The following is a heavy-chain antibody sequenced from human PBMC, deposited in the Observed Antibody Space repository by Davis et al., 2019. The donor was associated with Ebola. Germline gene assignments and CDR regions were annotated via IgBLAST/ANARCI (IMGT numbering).Heavy chain of an antibody. D-gene: IGHD3-16*01. Sequence: GESLKISCAASGFTVSHYAMSWVRQAPGKGLEWVSSISGSGNTTYYADSVEGRFTISRDNSKNTLSLQMDSVRGEDTAVYYCAKDKGFWVPPDWFGPWGQGVQVTVSS. J-gene: IGHJ5*02. CDR1: GFTVSHYA. CDR2: ISGSGNTT. CDR3: AKDKGFWVPPDWFGP. V-gene: IGHV3-23*01.